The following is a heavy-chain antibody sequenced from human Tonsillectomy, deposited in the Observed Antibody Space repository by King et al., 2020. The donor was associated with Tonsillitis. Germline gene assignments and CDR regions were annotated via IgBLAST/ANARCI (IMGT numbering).Heavy chain of an antibody. J-gene: IGHJ4*02. CDR3: ARDQGYGDYPPPSYFDC. Sequence: VLLVESGGGLVQPGGSLRLSCAASGFTFSSYAMNWVRQAPGKGLEWVSVIYSGGSSTYYADSVKGRFTISRDESKNTLYLQRNSLRAVDTAVYYCARDQGYGDYPPPSYFDCWGQGTLVTVSS. V-gene: IGHV3-23*03. CDR2: IYSGGSST. CDR1: GFTFSSYA. D-gene: IGHD4-17*01.